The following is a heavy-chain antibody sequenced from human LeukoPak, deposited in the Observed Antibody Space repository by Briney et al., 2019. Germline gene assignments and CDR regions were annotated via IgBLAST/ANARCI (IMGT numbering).Heavy chain of an antibody. V-gene: IGHV3-7*03. Sequence: GGSLRLSCAASGFTFSNYWMSWVRQAPGKGLEWVANIKQDGSDKYYVDSVKGRFTISRDNAKNSLYLQMNSLRAEDTALYYCAKDKEWSVRYYFDYWGQGTLVTVSS. D-gene: IGHD3-3*01. CDR2: IKQDGSDK. CDR1: GFTFSNYW. J-gene: IGHJ4*02. CDR3: AKDKEWSVRYYFDY.